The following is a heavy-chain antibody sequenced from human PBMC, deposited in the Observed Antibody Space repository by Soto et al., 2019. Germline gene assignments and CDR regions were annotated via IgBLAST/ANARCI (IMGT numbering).Heavy chain of an antibody. J-gene: IGHJ5*02. CDR3: AREGDCSGGSCYSGLHS. V-gene: IGHV3-7*01. D-gene: IGHD2-15*01. CDR1: GSTFRNYK. CDR2: IRHGRGET. Sequence: GGSLRLSCEASGSTFRNYKMNWVRQAPGKGLEWVSKIRHGRGETYYADSVKGRFTISRDNAKNSLYLQMNSLRAEDKGVYYCAREGDCSGGSCYSGLHSWGQGTLVTVSS.